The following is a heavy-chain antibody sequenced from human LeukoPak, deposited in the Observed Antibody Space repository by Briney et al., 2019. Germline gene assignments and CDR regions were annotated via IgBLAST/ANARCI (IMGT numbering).Heavy chain of an antibody. J-gene: IGHJ6*03. CDR3: ARLFGDTALRVHYHYMDV. CDR2: INYSGDT. Sequence: SETLSLTCTVSGASITSHYWTWVRQSPGKGLEYIAYINYSGDTNYNPSLRSRVTISVDTSKNRFSLKLSSVSAADTAVYNCARLFGDTALRVHYHYMDVWGKGTTVTVSS. CDR1: GASITSHY. D-gene: IGHD3-3*01. V-gene: IGHV4-59*11.